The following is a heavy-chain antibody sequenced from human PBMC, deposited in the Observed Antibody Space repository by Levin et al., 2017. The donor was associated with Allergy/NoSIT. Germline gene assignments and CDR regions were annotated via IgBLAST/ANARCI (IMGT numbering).Heavy chain of an antibody. CDR1: GFTVSSNY. V-gene: IGHV3-53*01. Sequence: GALRLSCAASGFTVSSNYMSWVRQAPGKGLEWVSVIYSGGSTYYADSVKGRFTISRDNSKNTLYLQMNSLRAEDTAVYYCARAHSSSWYNYYFDYWGQGTLVTVSS. CDR2: IYSGGST. CDR3: ARAHSSSWYNYYFDY. D-gene: IGHD6-13*01. J-gene: IGHJ4*02.